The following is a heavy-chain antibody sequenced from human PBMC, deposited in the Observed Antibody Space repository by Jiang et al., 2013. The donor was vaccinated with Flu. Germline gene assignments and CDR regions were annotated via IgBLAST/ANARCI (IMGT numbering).Heavy chain of an antibody. J-gene: IGHJ5*02. D-gene: IGHD6-13*01. V-gene: IGHV7-4-1*02. CDR1: GYTFTSYA. CDR3: ARGVTGSGTPGYLPVRFDP. Sequence: QSGSELKKPGASVKVSCKASGYTFTSYAMNWVRQAPGQGLEWMGWINTNTGNPTYAQGFTGRFVFSLDTSVSTAYLQISSLKAEDTAVYYCARGVTGSGTPGYLPVRFDPWGQGTLVTVSS. CDR2: INTNTGNP.